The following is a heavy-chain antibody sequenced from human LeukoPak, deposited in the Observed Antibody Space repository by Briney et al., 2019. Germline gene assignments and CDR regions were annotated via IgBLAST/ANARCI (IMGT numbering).Heavy chain of an antibody. J-gene: IGHJ6*03. CDR2: IYYSGST. CDR1: GGSIKNYY. CDR3: ARDVPRGTGYMDV. D-gene: IGHD3-10*01. Sequence: SETLSLTCTVSGGSIKNYYWTWIRQPPGKGLEWIGYIYYSGSTSSNPSLKSRVTISVDTSKNQFSLRLKYVTAADPAVYYCARDVPRGTGYMDVWGKGTTVTVSS. V-gene: IGHV4-59*01.